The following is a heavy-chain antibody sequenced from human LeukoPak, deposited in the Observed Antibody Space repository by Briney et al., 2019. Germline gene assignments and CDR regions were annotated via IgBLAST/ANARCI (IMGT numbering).Heavy chain of an antibody. CDR2: IYYTGTI. CDR1: GGSISSSTYY. CDR3: ASLTSGWIKWFDP. V-gene: IGHV4-39*01. Sequence: PSETLSLTCTVSGGSISSSTYYWGWIRQPPGRGLEWIGSIYYTGTIYYNPSLKSRVTISVDTSKNQFSLKLSSVTAAGTAVYYCASLTSGWIKWFDPWGQGTLVTVSS. J-gene: IGHJ5*02. D-gene: IGHD6-19*01.